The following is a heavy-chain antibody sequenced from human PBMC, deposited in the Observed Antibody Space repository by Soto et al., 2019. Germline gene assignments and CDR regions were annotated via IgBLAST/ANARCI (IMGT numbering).Heavy chain of an antibody. D-gene: IGHD2-21*02. CDR3: AKIAYCGGDCYLNFDY. CDR2: IKQDGSGE. CDR1: GLTFSYYW. V-gene: IGHV3-7*01. Sequence: GGSLRLSCAASGLTFSYYWMSWVRQAPGKGLEWVANIKQDGSGESYLDSVKGRFTISRDNTKNSLYLQMNSLRAEDTAVYYCAKIAYCGGDCYLNFDYWGQGALVTVSS. J-gene: IGHJ4*02.